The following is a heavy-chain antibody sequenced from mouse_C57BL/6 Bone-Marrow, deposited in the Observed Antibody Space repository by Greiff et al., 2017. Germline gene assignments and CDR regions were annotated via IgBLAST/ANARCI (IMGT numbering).Heavy chain of an antibody. CDR1: GFNIKDDY. D-gene: IGHD2-3*01. CDR3: SSFDGNYFDF. V-gene: IGHV14-4*01. J-gene: IGHJ2*01. CDR2: IDPEIGDT. Sequence: VQLQQSGAELVRPGASVKLSCTASGFNIKDDYLHWVKQRPEQGLEWIGWIDPEIGDTEYASKFQGQATITSDPSSNTAYLQLSSLTSEDTAVYYCSSFDGNYFDFWGQGTPLTVAS.